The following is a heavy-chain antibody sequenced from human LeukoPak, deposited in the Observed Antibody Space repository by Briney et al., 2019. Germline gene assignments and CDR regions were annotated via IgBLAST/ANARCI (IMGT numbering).Heavy chain of an antibody. Sequence: PSETLSLTCTVSGDSISSYYWSWIRQPPGKGLEWIGYINNSGSTNYNPSLKSRATISVDTSKYQFSLKLSSVTAADTAVYYCARLTRPYYYDSSGPNFDYWGQGTLVTVSS. CDR1: GDSISSYY. CDR3: ARLTRPYYYDSSGPNFDY. CDR2: INNSGST. D-gene: IGHD3-22*01. J-gene: IGHJ4*02. V-gene: IGHV4-59*01.